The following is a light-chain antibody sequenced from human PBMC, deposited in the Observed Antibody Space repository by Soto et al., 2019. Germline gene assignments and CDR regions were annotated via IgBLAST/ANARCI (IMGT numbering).Light chain of an antibody. CDR3: QQYGRSHPKT. Sequence: EVVVTQSPGTLPLSPEERATLSCRASQSVSTSSLARYQQKHGQAPRLLSYGASSRATGIPGRFSGSGSGTDFRPPIRRLALEDFAVVFCQQYGRSHPKTFGDGTRLEI. CDR2: GAS. V-gene: IGKV3-20*01. J-gene: IGKJ5*01. CDR1: QSVSTSS.